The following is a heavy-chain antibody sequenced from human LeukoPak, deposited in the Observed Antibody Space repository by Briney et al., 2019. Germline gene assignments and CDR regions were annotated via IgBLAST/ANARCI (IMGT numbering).Heavy chain of an antibody. CDR1: GFTFSSYS. J-gene: IGHJ4*02. V-gene: IGHV3-21*01. D-gene: IGHD1-26*01. CDR3: ASWSGSGSYFDY. Sequence: PGGSLRLSCAASGFTFSSYSMNWVRQAPGKGLEWVSSISGSSSYIYYADSVKGRFTISRDNAKNSLYVQMNSLRAEDTAVYYCASWSGSGSYFDYWGQGTLVTVSS. CDR2: ISGSSSYI.